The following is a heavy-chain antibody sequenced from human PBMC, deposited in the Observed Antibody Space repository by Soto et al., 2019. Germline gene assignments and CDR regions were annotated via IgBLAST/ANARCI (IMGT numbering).Heavy chain of an antibody. D-gene: IGHD3-10*01. Sequence: PGGSLRLSCAASGFTFSSYAMHWVRQAPGKGLEWVAVISYDGSNKYYADSVKGRFTISRDNSKNTLYLQMNSLRAEDTAVYYCARDRGLLWFGVSPHYYYYGMDVWGQGTTVTVSS. CDR2: ISYDGSNK. J-gene: IGHJ6*02. V-gene: IGHV3-30-3*01. CDR1: GFTFSSYA. CDR3: ARDRGLLWFGVSPHYYYYGMDV.